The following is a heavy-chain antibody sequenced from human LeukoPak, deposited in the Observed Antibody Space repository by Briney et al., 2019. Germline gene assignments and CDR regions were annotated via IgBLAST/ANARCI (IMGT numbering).Heavy chain of an antibody. V-gene: IGHV4-39*01. CDR1: GGSISSSGYY. J-gene: IGHJ5*02. D-gene: IGHD1-26*01. CDR2: IYYSGDT. CDR3: ARHEYSGSYYGLSWFDP. Sequence: PSETLSLTCTVPGGSISSSGYYWGWIRQPPGKGLEWIASIYYSGDTYYNPSLKSRVTISVDTSKNQLSLKLSSLTAADTAVYYCARHEYSGSYYGLSWFDPWGQGTLVTVSS.